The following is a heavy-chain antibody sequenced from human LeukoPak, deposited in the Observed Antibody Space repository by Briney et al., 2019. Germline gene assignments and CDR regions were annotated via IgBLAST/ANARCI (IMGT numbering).Heavy chain of an antibody. D-gene: IGHD6-13*01. CDR3: TRRRYEQLDHDY. CDR2: IYPGDSDT. CDR1: GYSFSSYW. V-gene: IGHV5-51*01. J-gene: IGHJ4*02. Sequence: GDSLKISCKGSGYSFSSYWIGRVRHMPGKGLEWMGTIYPGDSDTRYSPSFQGQVTISADKSISTAYLQWSSLKASDTAMYYCTRRRYEQLDHDYWGQGTLVTVSS.